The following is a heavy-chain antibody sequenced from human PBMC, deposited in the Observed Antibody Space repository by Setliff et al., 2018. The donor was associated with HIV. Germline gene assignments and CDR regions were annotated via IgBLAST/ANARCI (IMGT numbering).Heavy chain of an antibody. Sequence: GSPRLSCAASGFIFSSYDMFWVRQAPGKGLEWVAFISFEGGNKYYADSVKGRFSVSRDNSKNTHYLQMNSLKVEDTAVYYCARGDLTFVGVLMPLEMWGPGTMVTVSS. CDR1: GFIFSSYD. V-gene: IGHV3-30*03. CDR2: ISFEGGNK. CDR3: ARGDLTFVGVLMPLEM. D-gene: IGHD3-16*01. J-gene: IGHJ3*02.